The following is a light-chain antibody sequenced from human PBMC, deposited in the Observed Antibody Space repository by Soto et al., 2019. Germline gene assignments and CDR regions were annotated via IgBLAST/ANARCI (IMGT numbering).Light chain of an antibody. J-gene: IGKJ2*01. CDR1: LSVSSN. CDR3: HQYNNWPPYT. V-gene: IGKV3-15*01. Sequence: EIVMTQSPATLSVSPGERATLSCRASLSVSSNLAWYQQKPGLAPRLLIYGASTRATGIPARFSGSGSETEFTLTINSLQSEDFAVYYCHQYNNWPPYTFGQGTKLEIK. CDR2: GAS.